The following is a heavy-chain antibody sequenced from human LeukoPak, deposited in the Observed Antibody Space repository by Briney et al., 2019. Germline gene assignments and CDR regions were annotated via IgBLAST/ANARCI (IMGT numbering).Heavy chain of an antibody. D-gene: IGHD1-26*01. V-gene: IGHV3-66*01. CDR1: GFTFSSYS. J-gene: IGHJ4*02. Sequence: GGSLRLSCAASGFTFSSYSMNWVRQAPGKGLEWVSVIYSGGSTYYADSVKGRFTISRDNSKNTLYLQMNSLRAEDTAVYYCARDHGGSYSYWGQGTLVTVSS. CDR2: IYSGGST. CDR3: ARDHGGSYSY.